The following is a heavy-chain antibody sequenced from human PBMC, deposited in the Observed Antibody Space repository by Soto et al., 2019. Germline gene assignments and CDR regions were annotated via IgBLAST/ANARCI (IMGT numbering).Heavy chain of an antibody. V-gene: IGHV1-69*01. CDR2: IIPIFGTA. J-gene: IGHJ6*02. D-gene: IGHD1-26*01. CDR1: GGTFSSYA. Sequence: QVPLVQSGAEVKKPGSSVKVSCKASGGTFSSYAISWVRQAPGQGLEWMGGIIPIFGTANYAQKFQGRVTITADESTSTAYMELSSLRSEDTAVYYCARGPLVGAFSGDYYYGMDVWGQGTTVTVSS. CDR3: ARGPLVGAFSGDYYYGMDV.